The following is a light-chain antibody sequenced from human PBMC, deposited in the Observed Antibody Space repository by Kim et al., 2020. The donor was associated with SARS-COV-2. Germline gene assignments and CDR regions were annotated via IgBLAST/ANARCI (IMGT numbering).Light chain of an antibody. CDR1: QDISTW. CDR3: QQANSFPPWT. V-gene: IGKV1-12*01. Sequence: IQMTQSPSSVSASVGDRVTITCRASQDISTWLAWYQQKPGQAPKLLIYAASSLQSGVPSRFSGSGSGTDFTLTIARLQPADSATYYCQQANSFPPWTFGQGTKLEI. CDR2: AAS. J-gene: IGKJ1*01.